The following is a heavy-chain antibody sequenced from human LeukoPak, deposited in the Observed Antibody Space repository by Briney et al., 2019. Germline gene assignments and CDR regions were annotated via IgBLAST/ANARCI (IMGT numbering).Heavy chain of an antibody. V-gene: IGHV1-2*02. D-gene: IGHD5-18*01. Sequence: GASVKVSCKASGYTFTGYYIHWVRQAPGQGLEWMGWINPNSGGTNYAQNFQGRVTMTRDTSISTAYMELSRLRSDDTAVYYCARGGRRLWACFGYWGQGTLVTVSS. CDR1: GYTFTGYY. CDR2: INPNSGGT. CDR3: ARGGRRLWACFGY. J-gene: IGHJ4*02.